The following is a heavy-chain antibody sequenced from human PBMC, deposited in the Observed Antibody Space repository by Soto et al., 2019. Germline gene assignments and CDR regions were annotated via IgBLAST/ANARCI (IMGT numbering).Heavy chain of an antibody. CDR1: SDSLTITSHY. CDR2: VYYSGSL. V-gene: IGHV4-39*02. CDR3: ASEKMVGSSPYYFDN. Sequence: PSETLSLTCVVSSDSLTITSHYWGWVRQPPGKGLEWIGNVYYSGSLYYNPSLKGRATISLDTSKNHLTLTLTSVTAADTAVYYCASEKMVGSSPYYFDNWGQGALVTLSS. J-gene: IGHJ4*02. D-gene: IGHD6-13*01.